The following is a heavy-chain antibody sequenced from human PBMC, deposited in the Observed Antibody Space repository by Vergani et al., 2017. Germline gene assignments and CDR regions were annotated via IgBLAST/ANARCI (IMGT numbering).Heavy chain of an antibody. CDR2: IRYDGSNK. J-gene: IGHJ6*03. CDR3: ASNYYGSGSYYYYYYYMDV. Sequence: QVQLVESGGGVVQPGGSLRLSCAASGFTFSSYGMHWVRQAPGKGLEWVAFIRYDGSNKYYADSVKGRFTISRDNSKNTLYLQMNSLRAEDTAVYYCASNYYGSGSYYYYYYYMDVWGKGTTVTVSS. V-gene: IGHV3-30*02. D-gene: IGHD3-10*01. CDR1: GFTFSSYG.